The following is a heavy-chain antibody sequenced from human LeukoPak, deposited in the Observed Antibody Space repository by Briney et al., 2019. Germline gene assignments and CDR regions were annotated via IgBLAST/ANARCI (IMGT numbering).Heavy chain of an antibody. Sequence: SETLSLTCTVSGGSISSYYWSWIRQPAGKGLEWIGRIYTSGSTNYNPSLKSRVTMSVDTSKNQFSLKLSFVTAADTAVYYCARGRSITIFGVVLDYWGQGTLVTVSS. D-gene: IGHD3-3*01. CDR2: IYTSGST. J-gene: IGHJ4*02. V-gene: IGHV4-4*07. CDR1: GGSISSYY. CDR3: ARGRSITIFGVVLDY.